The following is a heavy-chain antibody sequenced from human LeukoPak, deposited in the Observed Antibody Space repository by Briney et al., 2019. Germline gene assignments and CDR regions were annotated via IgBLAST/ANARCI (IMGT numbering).Heavy chain of an antibody. CDR2: SRSRAHGGTT. D-gene: IGHD2-2*01. CDR1: GFTFGENA. Sequence: GGSLRLSCTAFGFTFGENAMIWFRQSPGKGLEWVSLSRSRAHGGTTEYAASVMGRFTMSRDDSKNIAYLQMNSLETEDTAVYYCSRVERSSINNYYYYMAVWGKGTSVTVSS. J-gene: IGHJ6*03. V-gene: IGHV3-49*03. CDR3: SRVERSSINNYYYYMAV.